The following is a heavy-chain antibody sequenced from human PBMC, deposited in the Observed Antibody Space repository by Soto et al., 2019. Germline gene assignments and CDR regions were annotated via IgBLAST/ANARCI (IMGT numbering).Heavy chain of an antibody. J-gene: IGHJ6*02. Sequence: SETLSLTCTVSGGSISSGDYYWSWIRQPPGKGLEWIGYIYYSGSTYYNQSLKSRVTVSVDTSKNQFSLKLSSVTAADTAVYYCARVIPGDYGGLQVDVWGQGTTVTVSS. V-gene: IGHV4-30-4*01. D-gene: IGHD4-17*01. CDR2: IYYSGST. CDR1: GGSISSGDYY. CDR3: ARVIPGDYGGLQVDV.